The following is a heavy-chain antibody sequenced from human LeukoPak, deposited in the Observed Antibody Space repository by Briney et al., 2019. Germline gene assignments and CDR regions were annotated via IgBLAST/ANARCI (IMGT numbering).Heavy chain of an antibody. CDR1: RFTFSSYS. V-gene: IGHV3-21*01. CDR3: ARDHYGSGSAFDI. D-gene: IGHD3-10*01. Sequence: GGSLRLSCAASRFTFSSYSMNWVRQAPGKGLEWVSSISSSSSYIYYADSVKGRFTISRDNAKNSLYLQMNSLRAEDTAVYYCARDHYGSGSAFDIWGQGTMVTVSS. J-gene: IGHJ3*02. CDR2: ISSSSSYI.